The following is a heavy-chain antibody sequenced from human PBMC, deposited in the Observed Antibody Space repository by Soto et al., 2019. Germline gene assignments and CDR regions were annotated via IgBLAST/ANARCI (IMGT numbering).Heavy chain of an antibody. CDR3: ARFGTSTTVNCLDP. J-gene: IGHJ5*02. V-gene: IGHV4-59*01. D-gene: IGHD1-1*01. CDR2: VYHSWST. CDR1: GGSISSDY. Sequence: SETLSLTCTVSGGSISSDYWNWIRLPPGPGLEWIGYVYHSWSTKYNHSLKSRVPISVSTSKNQFSLKLTAVTAADTAVYYCARFGTSTTVNCLDPCGQGTMVTV.